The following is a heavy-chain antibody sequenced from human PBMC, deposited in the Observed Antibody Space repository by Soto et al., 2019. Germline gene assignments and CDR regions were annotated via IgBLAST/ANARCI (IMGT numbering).Heavy chain of an antibody. Sequence: EVQLAESWGGLAQPGGSLRLSCAASGFTLSGYAMDWVRQAPGKGLEYVSGISSNGVGTYYANSVQGRFTISRDNAKNTVYLQMGSLRPEDMAVYYCARRARPDFYYMDVWGKGTTVTVS. J-gene: IGHJ6*03. D-gene: IGHD6-6*01. CDR2: ISSNGVGT. CDR3: ARRARPDFYYMDV. V-gene: IGHV3-64*01. CDR1: GFTLSGYA.